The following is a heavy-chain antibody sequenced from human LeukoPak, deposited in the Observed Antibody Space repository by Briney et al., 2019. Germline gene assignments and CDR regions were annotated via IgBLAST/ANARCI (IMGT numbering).Heavy chain of an antibody. V-gene: IGHV4-59*01. Sequence: PSETLSLTCTVSGGSISSYYWSWIRQPPGKGLEWIGYIYYSGSTNYNPSLKSRVTISVDTSKNQFSLKLSSVTAADTAVYYCARGDCSSTSCYLEFDYWGQRTLVTVSS. CDR1: GGSISSYY. CDR2: IYYSGST. J-gene: IGHJ4*02. D-gene: IGHD2-2*01. CDR3: ARGDCSSTSCYLEFDY.